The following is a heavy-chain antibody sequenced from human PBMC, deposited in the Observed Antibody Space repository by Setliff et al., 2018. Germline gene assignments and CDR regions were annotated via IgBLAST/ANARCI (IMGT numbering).Heavy chain of an antibody. CDR1: GFTVSSTYS. CDR3: VNHNPARRSPAGTALDS. CDR2: ISGESEYI. V-gene: IGHV3-23*01. Sequence: GSLRLSCAASGFTVSSTYSMSWVRQAPGKGLEWVSAISGESEYIYYRDSVKGRFTISRANSKNTLYLQMNNLRVEDTARYYCVNHNPARRSPAGTALDSWGQGTLVTVSS. D-gene: IGHD6-19*01. J-gene: IGHJ4*02.